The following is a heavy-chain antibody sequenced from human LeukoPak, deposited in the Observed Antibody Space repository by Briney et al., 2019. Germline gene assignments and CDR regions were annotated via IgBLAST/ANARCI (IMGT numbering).Heavy chain of an antibody. CDR3: ARRKAAFDI. CDR2: IYHSGST. J-gene: IGHJ3*02. Sequence: PSETLSLTCAVSGYSISSGYYWGWIRQPPGKGLEWIGSIYHSGSTYYNPSLKSRVTISVDTSKNQFSLKLSSVTAADTAVYYCARRKAAFDIWGQGTMVTASS. V-gene: IGHV4-38-2*01. CDR1: GYSISSGYY.